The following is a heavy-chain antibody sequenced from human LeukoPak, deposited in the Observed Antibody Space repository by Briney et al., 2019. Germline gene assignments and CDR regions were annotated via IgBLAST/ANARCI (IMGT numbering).Heavy chain of an antibody. J-gene: IGHJ3*02. D-gene: IGHD3-16*01. CDR2: IYSGGST. CDR1: GFTVSSNY. Sequence: PGGSLRLSCAASGFTVSSNYMSWVRQAPGKGLEWVAVIYSGGSTYYADSVKGRFTISRDNSKNPLYLQMNSLRAEATAVYYWASGDTFGGASDAFDIWGQGTMVTVSS. V-gene: IGHV3-53*01. CDR3: ASGDTFGGASDAFDI.